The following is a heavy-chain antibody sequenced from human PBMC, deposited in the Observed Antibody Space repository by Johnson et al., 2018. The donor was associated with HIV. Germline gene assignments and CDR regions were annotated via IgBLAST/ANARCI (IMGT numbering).Heavy chain of an antibody. J-gene: IGHJ3*02. CDR2: ISYDGSNA. CDR1: GFTLSHYG. Sequence: QEQLVESGGGVVQPGRSLRLSCAASGFTLSHYGMHWFRQAPGKGPEWVALISYDGSNAYYADSVKGRFTVSRDNSKNSLYLQMNSLRAEDTAVYYCARSFRDYEEDTFDIWGQGTMVTVSA. CDR3: ARSFRDYEEDTFDI. D-gene: IGHD4-17*01. V-gene: IGHV3-30*03.